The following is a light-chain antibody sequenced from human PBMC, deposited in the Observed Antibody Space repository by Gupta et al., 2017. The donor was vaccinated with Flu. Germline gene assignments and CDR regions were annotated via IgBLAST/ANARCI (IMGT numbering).Light chain of an antibody. CDR2: GAS. V-gene: IGKV1-39*01. Sequence: DIQMTQSPSSLSASVGDRVTISCRASETIYTSLNWYQQKSGKTPRLLIFGASDLQDGVPSRFSGSGSGTDFTLTITSLQPEDFATYHCQQNYTMKTFGQGTKVEVK. CDR1: ETIYTS. J-gene: IGKJ1*01. CDR3: QQNYTMKT.